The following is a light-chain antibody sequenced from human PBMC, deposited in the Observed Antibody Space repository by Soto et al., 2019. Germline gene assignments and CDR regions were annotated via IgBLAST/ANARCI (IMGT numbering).Light chain of an antibody. J-gene: IGKJ3*01. CDR3: QHRSSSSFT. CDR2: DVF. Sequence: EILLTQSPATLSLSPGERATLSCRASETVNRYLAWYQQKPGQAPRLLIYDVFKRATGIPSRFSGSGSGTDFTLAISSLEPDDFAVYYCQHRSSSSFTFGPGTKVEIK. V-gene: IGKV3-11*01. CDR1: ETVNRY.